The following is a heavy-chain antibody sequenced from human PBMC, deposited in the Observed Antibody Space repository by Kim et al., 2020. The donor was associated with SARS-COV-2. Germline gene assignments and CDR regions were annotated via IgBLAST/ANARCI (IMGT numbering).Heavy chain of an antibody. CDR3: ARVRAGGSRRLDY. Sequence: YADSVKGRFTISRDNAKNSLYLQMNSLRAEDTAVYYCARVRAGGSRRLDYWGQGTLVTVSS. V-gene: IGHV3-48*03. D-gene: IGHD2-15*01. J-gene: IGHJ4*02.